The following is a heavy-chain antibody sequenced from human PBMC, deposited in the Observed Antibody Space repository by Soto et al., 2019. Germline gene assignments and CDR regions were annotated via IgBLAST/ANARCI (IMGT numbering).Heavy chain of an antibody. V-gene: IGHV3-74*01. CDR1: GFTFSSYW. J-gene: IGHJ4*02. Sequence: EVQLVESGGGLVQPGESLTLSCAASGFTFSSYWMHWVRQAPGKGLVWVSRIKSDGSGTYYADSVKGRLTISRDNARNPLSLQMNSLRVEDTAVYFCAREHGDQYDGNGYLGRLWGQGTLVTVSS. CDR3: AREHGDQYDGNGYLGRL. CDR2: IKSDGSGT. D-gene: IGHD3-22*01.